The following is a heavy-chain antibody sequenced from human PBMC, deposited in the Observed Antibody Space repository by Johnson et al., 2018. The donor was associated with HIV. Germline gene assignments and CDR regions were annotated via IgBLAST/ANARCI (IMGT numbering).Heavy chain of an antibody. CDR2: INWNGGST. CDR1: GFTFNDYG. CDR3: ARVGGYCSGGSCYSYAFDI. J-gene: IGHJ3*02. D-gene: IGHD2-15*01. V-gene: IGHV3-20*04. Sequence: VQLVESGGGVVRPGGSLRLSCAASGFTFNDYGMSWVRPAPGKGLEWVSGINWNGGSTDYADSVQGRFTISRDNVKNSLYLEMKSLRTEDTALYYCARVGGYCSGGSCYSYAFDIWGRGTMVTVSS.